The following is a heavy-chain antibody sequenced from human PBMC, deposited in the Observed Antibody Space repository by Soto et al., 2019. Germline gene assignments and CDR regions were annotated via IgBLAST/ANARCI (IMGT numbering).Heavy chain of an antibody. CDR3: ASRYCSGSGCFWAFDY. D-gene: IGHD2-15*01. CDR1: GGSISSGDDY. Sequence: QMQLQESGPGLVKPSQTLSLTCSVSGGSISSGDDYWNWIRQPPGKGLEWIGYIYYSGSTYYNPSLKSRVTISVDTSKNQFSLKLSSVTAADTAVYYCASRYCSGSGCFWAFDYWGQGTLVTVSS. V-gene: IGHV4-30-4*01. CDR2: IYYSGST. J-gene: IGHJ4*02.